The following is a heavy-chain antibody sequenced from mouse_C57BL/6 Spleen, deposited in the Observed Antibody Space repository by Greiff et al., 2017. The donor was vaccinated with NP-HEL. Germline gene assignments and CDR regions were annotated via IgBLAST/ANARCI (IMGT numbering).Heavy chain of an antibody. Sequence: EVNLVESGGGLVKPGGSLKLSCAASGFTFSSYAMSWVRQTPEKRLEWVATISYGGSYTYYPDNVKGRFTISRDNAKNNLYLQMSHLKSEDTAMYYCARDNYYGSSYPYAMDYWGQGTSVTVSS. CDR2: ISYGGSYT. D-gene: IGHD1-1*01. J-gene: IGHJ4*01. V-gene: IGHV5-4*01. CDR3: ARDNYYGSSYPYAMDY. CDR1: GFTFSSYA.